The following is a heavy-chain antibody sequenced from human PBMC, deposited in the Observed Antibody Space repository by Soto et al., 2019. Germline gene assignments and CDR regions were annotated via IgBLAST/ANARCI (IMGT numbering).Heavy chain of an antibody. Sequence: QVQLVESGGGLVKPGGSLRLSCAASGFTFSDYYMSWIRQAPGKGLEWVSYISSSSSYIYYPDSVKGRFTISRDNAKNSLYLQMNSLRAEDTAVYYCARCYSSSWPAYYYYGMDVWGQGTTVTVSS. D-gene: IGHD6-13*01. CDR1: GFTFSDYY. J-gene: IGHJ6*02. V-gene: IGHV3-11*06. CDR2: ISSSSSYI. CDR3: ARCYSSSWPAYYYYGMDV.